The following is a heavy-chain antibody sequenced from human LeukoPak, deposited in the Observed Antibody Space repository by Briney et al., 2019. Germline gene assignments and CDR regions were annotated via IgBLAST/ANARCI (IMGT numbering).Heavy chain of an antibody. J-gene: IGHJ4*02. D-gene: IGHD3-16*01. CDR2: ISRSGEST. CDR3: AKDYAVGSIDY. V-gene: IGHV3-23*01. Sequence: GGTLRLSCAASGFTFSGFAMSWIRQAPGKGLEWVSSISRSGESTFYADSVRGRFTISRDNSKNTVSLQMESLRAEDTALYYCAKDYAVGSIDYWGQGTLVTVSS. CDR1: GFTFSGFA.